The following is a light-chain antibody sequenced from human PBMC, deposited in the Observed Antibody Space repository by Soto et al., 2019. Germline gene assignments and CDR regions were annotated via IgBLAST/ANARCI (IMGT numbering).Light chain of an antibody. J-gene: IGKJ1*01. CDR1: ESIDNW. CDR3: QQYNNWPRT. Sequence: DIQMTQSPSTLSASVGDTVTITCRASESIDNWLAWYQQKPGKAPKLLIFAASTLVRGVPSRFSGRGSGTEFTLTISSLQAEDFAVYYCQQYNNWPRTFGQGTKVEIK. CDR2: AAS. V-gene: IGKV1-5*01.